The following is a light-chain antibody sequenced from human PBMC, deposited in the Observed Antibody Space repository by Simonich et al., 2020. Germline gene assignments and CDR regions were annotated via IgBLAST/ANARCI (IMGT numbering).Light chain of an antibody. Sequence: QSALTQPASVSGSPGQSITISCTGTSSDVGSYNYVSWYKQHPGKAPKLMIYDVSKRPSWVSNRFSGSKSGNTASLTISGLQAEDEADYYCSSYTSSSTWVFGGGTKLTVL. J-gene: IGLJ3*02. CDR1: SSDVGSYNY. CDR2: DVS. V-gene: IGLV2-14*01. CDR3: SSYTSSSTWV.